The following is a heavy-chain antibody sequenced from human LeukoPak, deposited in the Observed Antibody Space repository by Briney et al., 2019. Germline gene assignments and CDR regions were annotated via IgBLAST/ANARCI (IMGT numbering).Heavy chain of an antibody. J-gene: IGHJ4*02. V-gene: IGHV3-33*01. Sequence: PGRSLRLSCAASGFTFSSYGMHWVRQTPGKGLEWVAVIWSDGTNKYYADSVKGRFTISRDNSKNTLYLQMNRLRAEDTAVYYCARGSGSFSGGFDYWGQGTLVTVSS. D-gene: IGHD1-26*01. CDR1: GFTFSSYG. CDR2: IWSDGTNK. CDR3: ARGSGSFSGGFDY.